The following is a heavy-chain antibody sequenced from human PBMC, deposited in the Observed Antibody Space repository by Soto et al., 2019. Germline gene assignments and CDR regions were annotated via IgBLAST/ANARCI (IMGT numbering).Heavy chain of an antibody. J-gene: IGHJ2*01. CDR2: IIPIFGTA. CDR3: ARNPRSLIVATIGGYFDL. D-gene: IGHD5-12*01. CDR1: GGTFSSYA. Sequence: QVQLVQSGAEVKKPGSSVKVSCKASGGTFSSYAISWVRQAPGQGLEWMGEIIPIFGTANYEQKFQGRVTITADESTSTAYMELSSLRSEDTAVYYCARNPRSLIVATIGGYFDLWGRGTLVTVSS. V-gene: IGHV1-69*01.